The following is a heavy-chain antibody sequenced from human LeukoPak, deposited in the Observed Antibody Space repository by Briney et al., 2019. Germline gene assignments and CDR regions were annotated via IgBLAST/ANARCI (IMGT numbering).Heavy chain of an antibody. CDR1: GGSISSISYY. CDR2: IYYSGGT. Sequence: SETLSLTCTVSGGSISSISYYWGWIRQPPGKGLEWIGSIYYSGGTYYNPSLKSRVTISVGTSKNQISLKMSSVTAADTAVYYCARRSMTTVDYWGQGTLVTVSS. D-gene: IGHD4-11*01. V-gene: IGHV4-39*01. J-gene: IGHJ4*02. CDR3: ARRSMTTVDY.